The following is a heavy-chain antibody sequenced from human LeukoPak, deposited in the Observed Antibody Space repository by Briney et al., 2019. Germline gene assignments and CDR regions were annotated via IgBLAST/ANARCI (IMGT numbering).Heavy chain of an antibody. V-gene: IGHV4-38-2*02. CDR2: MSQSGSN. D-gene: IGHD3-3*01. J-gene: IGHJ4*01. Sequence: SETLSLTCTVSGYSISSGYYWGWRRQPRGEGLGWIGYMSQSGSNYYNPSLKSRVTISVDTSKNQFSLKLTTVTAADTAVYYCARDWSGPYYFDYWGQGTLVTVSS. CDR3: ARDWSGPYYFDY. CDR1: GYSISSGYY.